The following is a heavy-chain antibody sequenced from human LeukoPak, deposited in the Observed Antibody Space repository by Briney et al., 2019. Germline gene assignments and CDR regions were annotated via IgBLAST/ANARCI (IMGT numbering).Heavy chain of an antibody. CDR3: AKNIGGFDY. CDR1: GFIFRSYG. Sequence: GGSLRLSCVASGFIFRSYGMSWVRQAPGKGLEWVSAITGGGATSYYADSVKGRFTISRDNSKNTLYLQMNSLRAEDTAVYYCAKNIGGFDYWGQGTLVTVSS. CDR2: ITGGGATS. J-gene: IGHJ4*02. V-gene: IGHV3-23*01. D-gene: IGHD4-23*01.